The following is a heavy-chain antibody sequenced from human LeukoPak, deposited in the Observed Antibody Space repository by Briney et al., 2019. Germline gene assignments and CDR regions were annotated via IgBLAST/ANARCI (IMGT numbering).Heavy chain of an antibody. J-gene: IGHJ4*02. CDR2: INHSGST. CDR1: GGSFSGYY. CDR3: ARVAPPQRPGRRGGNFDY. Sequence: PSETLSLTCAVYGGSFSGYYWSWIRQPPGKGLEWIGEINHSGSTNYNPSLKSRVTISVDTSKNQFSLKLSSVTAADTAVYYCARVAPPQRPGRRGGNFDYWGQGTLVTVSS. D-gene: IGHD6-25*01. V-gene: IGHV4-34*01.